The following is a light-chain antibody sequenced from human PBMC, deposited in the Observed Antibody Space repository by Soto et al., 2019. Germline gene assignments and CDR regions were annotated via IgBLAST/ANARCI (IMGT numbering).Light chain of an antibody. CDR2: KAS. CDR1: QSISSW. Sequence: DIQMTQSPSTLSASVGDRVTITCRASQSISSWLAWYQHKPGKAPNLLIYKASSLESGVPSRFSGSGSGTEFTLTVSSLQPDDLANYYCQRYDSYPLTFGGGTKVEIK. V-gene: IGKV1-5*03. CDR3: QRYDSYPLT. J-gene: IGKJ4*01.